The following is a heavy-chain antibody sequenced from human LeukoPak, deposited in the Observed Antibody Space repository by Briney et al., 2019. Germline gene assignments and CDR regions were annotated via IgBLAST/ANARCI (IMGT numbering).Heavy chain of an antibody. V-gene: IGHV3-20*04. CDR3: AREGLREYYYYMDV. CDR2: INWNGGST. Sequence: SGGPLRLSCAASGFTFDDYGMSWVRQAPGKGLEWVSGINWNGGSTGYADSVKGRFTISRDNAKNSLYLQMNSLKAEDTALYYCAREGLREYYYYMDVWGKGTTVTVSS. D-gene: IGHD4-17*01. CDR1: GFTFDDYG. J-gene: IGHJ6*03.